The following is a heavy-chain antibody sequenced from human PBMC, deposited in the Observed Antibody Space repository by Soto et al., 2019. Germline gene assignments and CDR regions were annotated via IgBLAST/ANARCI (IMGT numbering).Heavy chain of an antibody. V-gene: IGHV4-34*01. J-gene: IGHJ3*02. CDR2: INHSGST. D-gene: IGHD3-22*01. CDR1: GGSFSGYY. Sequence: SETLSLTCAVYGGSFSGYYWSWIRQPPGKGLEWIGEINHSGSTNYNPSLKGRVTISVDTSKNQFSLKLSSVTAADTAVYYCARNSRITMIVVVITRGAFDIWGQGTMVTVSS. CDR3: ARNSRITMIVVVITRGAFDI.